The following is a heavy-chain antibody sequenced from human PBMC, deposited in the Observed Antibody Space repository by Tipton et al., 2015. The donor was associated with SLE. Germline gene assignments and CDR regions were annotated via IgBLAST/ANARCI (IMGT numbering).Heavy chain of an antibody. CDR1: GLTFSHSA. D-gene: IGHD6-13*01. CDR3: AADDQQLAY. Sequence: QLVQSGPEAKKPGTSVKVSCKASGLTFSHSAVQWVRQARGQRLEWIGWVVVGSGDTNYAQKIQERVTISRDMSTSTAYMELSSLRSEDMAVYYCAADDQQLAYWGQGTLVTVSS. J-gene: IGHJ4*02. CDR2: VVVGSGDT. V-gene: IGHV1-58*01.